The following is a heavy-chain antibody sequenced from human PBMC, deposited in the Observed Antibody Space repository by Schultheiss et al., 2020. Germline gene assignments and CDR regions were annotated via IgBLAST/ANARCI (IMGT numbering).Heavy chain of an antibody. J-gene: IGHJ6*02. CDR3: ASPRPGPGGQLYYYYGMDV. V-gene: IGHV1-69*01. CDR1: GGTFSSYA. Sequence: SVKVSGKASGGTFSSYAISWVRQAPGQGLEWMGGIIPIFGTANYAQKFQGRVTITADESTSTAYMELSSLRSEDTAVYYCASPRPGPGGQLYYYYGMDVWGQGTTVTVSS. CDR2: IIPIFGTA. D-gene: IGHD2-8*02.